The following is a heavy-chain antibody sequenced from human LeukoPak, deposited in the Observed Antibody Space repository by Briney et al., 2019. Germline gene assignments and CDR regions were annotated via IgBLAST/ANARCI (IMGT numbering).Heavy chain of an antibody. CDR3: ARQNGARYYYYFDS. CDR1: VFTFSSYS. J-gene: IGHJ4*02. CDR2: ISTSSV. V-gene: IGHV3-48*01. D-gene: IGHD3-10*01. Sequence: GGSLRLSCATSVFTFSSYSMSWVRQAPGKGLEWVSYISTSSVHYADSVKGRFTISRDNAKNSLYLQMNSLRGEDTAVYYCARQNGARYYYYFDSWGQGTLVSVSS.